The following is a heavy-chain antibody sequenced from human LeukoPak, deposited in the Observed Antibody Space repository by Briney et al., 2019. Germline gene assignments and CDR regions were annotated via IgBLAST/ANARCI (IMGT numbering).Heavy chain of an antibody. D-gene: IGHD3-22*01. Sequence: GGSLRLSCAASGFTFSSYGMHWVRQAPGKGLEWVAVIWYDGSNKYYADSVKGRFTISRDNSKNTLYLQMNSLRAEDTAVYYCARHRYYYDGSGYYYQPWGQGTLVTVSS. CDR2: IWYDGSNK. V-gene: IGHV3-33*01. J-gene: IGHJ5*02. CDR1: GFTFSSYG. CDR3: ARHRYYYDGSGYYYQP.